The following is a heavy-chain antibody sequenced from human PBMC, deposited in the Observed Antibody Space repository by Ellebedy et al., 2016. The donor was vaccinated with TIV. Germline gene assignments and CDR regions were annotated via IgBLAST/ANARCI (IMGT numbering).Heavy chain of an antibody. J-gene: IGHJ4*02. D-gene: IGHD6-19*01. V-gene: IGHV4-39*01. CDR1: GGSIRSSSYY. Sequence: MPSETLSLTCTVSGGSIRSSSYYWGWIRQPPGKGLEWLGSIYYSGSTYYNPSLKSRVTISVDTSKNQFSLKLSSVTAADTAVYYCARQGHSSGWYVGEYYFDYWGQGTLVTVSS. CDR3: ARQGHSSGWYVGEYYFDY. CDR2: IYYSGST.